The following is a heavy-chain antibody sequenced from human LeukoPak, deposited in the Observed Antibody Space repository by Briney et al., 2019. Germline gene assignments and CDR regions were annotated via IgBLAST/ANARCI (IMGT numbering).Heavy chain of an antibody. J-gene: IGHJ4*02. V-gene: IGHV3-23*01. CDR2: ISDSGYDT. Sequence: GGSLRLSCAASGYSFRNYAMSWVRQAPGKGLEWVSTISDSGYDTYYAASVKGRFTIFRDNSKSTLYLQMSGLTAEDTAVYYCALKTNFWGQGTLVTVSS. CDR1: GYSFRNYA. CDR3: ALKTNF.